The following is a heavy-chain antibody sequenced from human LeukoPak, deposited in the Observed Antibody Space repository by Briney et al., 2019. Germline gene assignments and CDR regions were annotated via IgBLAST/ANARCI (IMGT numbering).Heavy chain of an antibody. Sequence: SETLSLTCTVSGGSISSSSYYWGWIRQPPGKGLEWIGSIYYSGSTYYNPSLKSRDTISVDTSKNQFSLKLSSVTAADTAVYYCARGIVGATGGFDYWGQGTLVTVSS. V-gene: IGHV4-39*01. CDR1: GGSISSSSYY. J-gene: IGHJ4*02. D-gene: IGHD1-26*01. CDR2: IYYSGST. CDR3: ARGIVGATGGFDY.